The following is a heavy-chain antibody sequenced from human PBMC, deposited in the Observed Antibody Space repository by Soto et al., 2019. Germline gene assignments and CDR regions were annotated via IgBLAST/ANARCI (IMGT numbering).Heavy chain of an antibody. CDR1: GFTLSSYR. CDR3: ARDPKYCSGGSCYTLFDY. J-gene: IGHJ4*02. D-gene: IGHD2-15*01. Sequence: GGSLRLSCVASGFTLSSYRMNWVRQVRGKGLEWVANIEEDGSEKNYVDSVNGRFTISRDNAKNSLYLQMNSLRAEDTAVYYCARDPKYCSGGSCYTLFDYWGPGTLVTV. V-gene: IGHV3-7*01. CDR2: IEEDGSEK.